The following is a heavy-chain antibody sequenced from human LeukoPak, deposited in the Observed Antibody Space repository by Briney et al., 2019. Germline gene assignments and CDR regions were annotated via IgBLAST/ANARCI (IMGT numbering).Heavy chain of an antibody. Sequence: SETLSLTCTVSGRSISSYYGSWIRQPPGKGLEWIGYIYYSGSTNYNPSLKSRVTISVDTSKNQFSLKLSSVTAADTAVYYCARSETNWFDPWGQGTLVTVSS. CDR3: ARSETNWFDP. CDR2: IYYSGST. CDR1: GRSISSYY. V-gene: IGHV4-59*08. J-gene: IGHJ5*02.